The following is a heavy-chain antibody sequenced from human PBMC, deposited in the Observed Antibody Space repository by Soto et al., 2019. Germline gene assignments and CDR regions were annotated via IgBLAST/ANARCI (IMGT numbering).Heavy chain of an antibody. Sequence: QVQLVQSGAEVKKPGAAVKVSCKASGYTFASYAISWMRQAPGQGLEWMGWISAYTGNTNYAQKLQGRDTMTADTSTSTAYMELRSLRSDDTAVYYCARDPPPPDYWGQGTLVTVSS. CDR2: ISAYTGNT. CDR1: GYTFASYA. J-gene: IGHJ4*02. CDR3: ARDPPPPDY. V-gene: IGHV1-18*01.